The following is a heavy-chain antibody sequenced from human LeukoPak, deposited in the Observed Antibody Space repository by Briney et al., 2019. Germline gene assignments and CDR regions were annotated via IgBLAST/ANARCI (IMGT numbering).Heavy chain of an antibody. J-gene: IGHJ4*02. V-gene: IGHV3-74*01. CDR3: ARGSSSSWWGFDY. CDR2: INSDGSST. D-gene: IGHD6-13*01. Sequence: PGGSLRLSCAASGFTFSNYWMHWVRQAPGKGLGWVSRINSDGSSTSYADSVKGRFTISRDNAKDTLYLQMNSLRADDTAVYYCARGSSSSWWGFDYWGQGTLVTVSS. CDR1: GFTFSNYW.